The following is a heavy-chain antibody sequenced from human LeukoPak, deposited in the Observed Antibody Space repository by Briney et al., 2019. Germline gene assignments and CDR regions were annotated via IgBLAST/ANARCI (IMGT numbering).Heavy chain of an antibody. D-gene: IGHD3-22*01. J-gene: IGHJ5*02. V-gene: IGHV3-30*02. CDR2: IRYDGSNK. CDR3: AKSGGPRYYYDSSGYYYSWFDP. CDR1: GFTVSSYG. Sequence: PGGSLRLSCAASGFTVSSYGMHWVRQAPGKGLEWVAFIRYDGSNKYYADSVKGRFTISRDNSKNTLYLQMNSLRAEDTAVYYCAKSGGPRYYYDSSGYYYSWFDPWGQGTLVTVSS.